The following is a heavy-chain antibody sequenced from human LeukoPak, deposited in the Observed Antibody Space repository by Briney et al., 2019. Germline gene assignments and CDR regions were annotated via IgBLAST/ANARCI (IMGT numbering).Heavy chain of an antibody. CDR3: ARTNSSSGWYDSDFDY. D-gene: IGHD6-19*01. CDR2: TYYRSKWYN. J-gene: IGHJ4*02. CDR1: GDSVSSNSAA. V-gene: IGHV6-1*01. Sequence: SQTLSLTCAISGDSVSSNSAAWNWIRQSPSRGLEWLGRTYYRSKWYNDYAVSVKSRITINPDTSKNQLSLQLNSVTPEDTAVYYCARTNSSSGWYDSDFDYWGQGTLVTVSS.